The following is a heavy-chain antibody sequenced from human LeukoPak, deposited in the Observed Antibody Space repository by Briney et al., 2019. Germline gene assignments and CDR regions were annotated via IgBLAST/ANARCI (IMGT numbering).Heavy chain of an antibody. CDR1: GGSISSSSYY. J-gene: IGHJ6*03. V-gene: IGHV4-39*07. Sequence: SETLSLTCTVSGGSISSSSYYWGWIRQPPGKGLEWIGSIYYSGTTYYNPSLKSRVTISVDTSRNQFSLKLSSVTAADTAVYYCARVVYCSGGSCYSRVGGYYYYYMDVWGKGTTVTVSS. D-gene: IGHD2-15*01. CDR3: ARVVYCSGGSCYSRVGGYYYYYMDV. CDR2: IYYSGTT.